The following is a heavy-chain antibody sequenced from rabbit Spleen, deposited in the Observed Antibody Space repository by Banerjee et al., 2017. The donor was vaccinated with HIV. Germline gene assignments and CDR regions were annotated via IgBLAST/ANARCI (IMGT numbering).Heavy chain of an antibody. V-gene: IGHV1S45*01. CDR3: ARDLIGIIGWNFYL. J-gene: IGHJ4*01. Sequence: QEQLVESGGGLVKPEGSLTLTCTAYGFSFSNKAVMCWVRQAPGKGLEWIACINAVTGKAVYASWAKGRFTISRTSSITVTLQMTSLTAADTATYFCARDLIGIIGWNFYLWGPGTLVTVS. CDR2: INAVTGKA. D-gene: IGHD1-1*01. CDR1: GFSFSNKAV.